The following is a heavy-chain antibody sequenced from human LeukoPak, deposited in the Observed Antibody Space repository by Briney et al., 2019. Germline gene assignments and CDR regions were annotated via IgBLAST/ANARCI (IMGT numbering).Heavy chain of an antibody. Sequence: GGSLRLSCAASGFTFNSYSMNWVRQAPGKGLEWVSSISSSSSYIYYADSVKGRFTISRDNAKNSLYLQMNSLRAEDTAVYYCASGPTTALIYWGQGTLVTVSS. J-gene: IGHJ4*02. CDR1: GFTFNSYS. V-gene: IGHV3-21*01. CDR2: ISSSSSYI. D-gene: IGHD1-26*01. CDR3: ASGPTTALIY.